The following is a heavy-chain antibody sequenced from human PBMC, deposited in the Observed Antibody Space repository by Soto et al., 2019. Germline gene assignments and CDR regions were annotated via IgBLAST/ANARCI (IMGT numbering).Heavy chain of an antibody. V-gene: IGHV4-31*03. CDR1: GGSISSGGYY. CDR3: ATERYVFNYFDY. J-gene: IGHJ4*02. Sequence: SETLSLTCTVSGGSISSGGYYWSWIRQHPGKGLEWIGYIYYSGSTYYNPSLKSRVTISVDTSKNQFSLKLSSVTAADTAVYFCATERYVFNYFDYWGQGTLVTVSS. D-gene: IGHD2-15*01. CDR2: IYYSGST.